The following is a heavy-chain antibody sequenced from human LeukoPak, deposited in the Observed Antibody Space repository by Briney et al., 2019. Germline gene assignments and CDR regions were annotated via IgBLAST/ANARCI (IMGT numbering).Heavy chain of an antibody. J-gene: IGHJ4*02. V-gene: IGHV4-39*01. CDR2: IYYSGST. CDR1: GGSISSSSYY. Sequence: SETLSLTCTVSGGSISSSSYYWGWIRQPPGKGLEWIGSIYYSGSTYYNPSLKSRVTISVDTSKNQFSLKLSSGTAADTAVYYCARLQPYYDYVWGSYRFGYFDYWGQGTLVTVSS. CDR3: ARLQPYYDYVWGSYRFGYFDY. D-gene: IGHD3-16*02.